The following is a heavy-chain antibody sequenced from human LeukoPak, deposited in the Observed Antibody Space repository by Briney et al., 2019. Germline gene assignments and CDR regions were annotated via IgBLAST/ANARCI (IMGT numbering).Heavy chain of an antibody. D-gene: IGHD3-10*01. CDR1: GFTFSSYA. CDR2: ISGSGGST. Sequence: GGSLRLSCAASGFTFSSYAMSWVRQAPGKGLEWVSAISGSGGSTYYADSVKGRFTISRDNSKTTLYLQMNSLRAEDTAVYYCAKDYIDYYYGSGSYYTSINWFDPWGQGTLVTVSS. CDR3: AKDYIDYYYGSGSYYTSINWFDP. J-gene: IGHJ5*02. V-gene: IGHV3-23*01.